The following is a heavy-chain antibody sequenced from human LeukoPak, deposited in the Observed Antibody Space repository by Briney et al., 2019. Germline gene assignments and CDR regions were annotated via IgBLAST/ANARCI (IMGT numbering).Heavy chain of an antibody. V-gene: IGHV3-7*01. CDR2: IRQDGSEK. D-gene: IGHD3-10*01. CDR1: GFTFSSYW. J-gene: IGHJ5*02. CDR3: ALRGKGSWFDP. Sequence: GGSLRLSCAASGFTFSSYWMSWVRQAPGKGLEWVANIRQDGSEKYYVDSVKGRFTISRDNAKNSLYPQMNSLRAEDTAVYYCALRGKGSWFDPWGQGTLVTVSS.